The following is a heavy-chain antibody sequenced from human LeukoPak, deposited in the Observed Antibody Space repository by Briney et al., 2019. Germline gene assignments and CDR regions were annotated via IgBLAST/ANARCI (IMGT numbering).Heavy chain of an antibody. Sequence: SETLSLTCAVYGGSFSGYYWSWIRQPPGKGLERIGEINHSGSTNYNPSLKSRVTISVDTSKNQFSLKLSSVTAADTAVYYCARGRTYGDYLTHWGQGTLVTVSS. J-gene: IGHJ4*02. D-gene: IGHD4-17*01. CDR2: INHSGST. V-gene: IGHV4-34*09. CDR3: ARGRTYGDYLTH. CDR1: GGSFSGYY.